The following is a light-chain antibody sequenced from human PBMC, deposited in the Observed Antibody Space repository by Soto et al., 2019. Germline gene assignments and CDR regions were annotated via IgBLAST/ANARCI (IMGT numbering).Light chain of an antibody. Sequence: DIQMTQSPSSLSASFAXRXTITXPASQSISSWLAWYQQKPGKAPKLLIYDASSLESGVPSRFSGSGSGTEFTLTISSLQPDDFATYYCQQYNSYSRTFGQGTKVDIK. J-gene: IGKJ1*01. CDR3: QQYNSYSRT. CDR1: QSISSW. V-gene: IGKV1-5*01. CDR2: DAS.